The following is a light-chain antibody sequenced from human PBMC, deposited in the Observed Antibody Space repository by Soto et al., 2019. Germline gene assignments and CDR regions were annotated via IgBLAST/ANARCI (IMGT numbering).Light chain of an antibody. CDR3: QQRSNWPLT. CDR2: DAS. Sequence: ELVLTQSPATLSLSPGERATLSCRASQSVSSSLACYQQKPGQAPRLLIYDASNRATAIPARFSGSASGTDFTLTISSLEPEDFAVYYCQQRSNWPLTFGGGTKVQI. V-gene: IGKV3-11*01. CDR1: QSVSSS. J-gene: IGKJ4*01.